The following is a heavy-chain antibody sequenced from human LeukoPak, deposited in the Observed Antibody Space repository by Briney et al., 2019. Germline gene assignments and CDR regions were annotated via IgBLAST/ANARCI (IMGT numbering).Heavy chain of an antibody. J-gene: IGHJ3*02. CDR3: ARDGLWSTVTTLDAFDI. V-gene: IGHV1-18*01. CDR2: ISAYNGNT. CDR1: GYTFTSYG. D-gene: IGHD4-17*01. Sequence: ASVKVSCMASGYTFTSYGISWVRRAPGQGLEWMGWISAYNGNTNYAQKLQGRVTMTTDTSTSTAYMELRSLRSDDTAVYYCARDGLWSTVTTLDAFDIWGQGTMVTVSS.